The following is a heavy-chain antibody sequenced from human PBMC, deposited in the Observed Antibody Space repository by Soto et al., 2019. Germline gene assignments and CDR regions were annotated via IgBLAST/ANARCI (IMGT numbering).Heavy chain of an antibody. V-gene: IGHV1-3*04. CDR1: GYTFTTYA. CDR2: INTDNGNT. J-gene: IGHJ5*02. CDR3: ARIYVDYEFLLGRWFDP. Sequence: QVQLVQSGAEVKKPGASVNVSCKASGYTFTTYAIHWVRQAPGQRPEWMGWINTDNGNTRYSQKFQARVIMTRDTSASTTYMELSSLRSQDPAVYYCARIYVDYEFLLGRWFDPWCQGTLVSGSS. D-gene: IGHD3-16*01.